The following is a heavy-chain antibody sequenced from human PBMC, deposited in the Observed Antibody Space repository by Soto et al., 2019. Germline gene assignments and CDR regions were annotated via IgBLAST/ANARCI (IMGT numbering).Heavy chain of an antibody. V-gene: IGHV4-4*03. D-gene: IGHD3-10*01. CDR2: IYHSGST. Sequence: KLPETLSLTCAVSGGSISSSNWWSWVRQPPGKGLEWIGEIYHSGSTNYNPSLKSRVTISVDKSKNQFSLKLSPVTAADTAVYYCARKLLGFGELLTYWFDPWGQGTLVTVSS. CDR1: GGSISSSNW. CDR3: ARKLLGFGELLTYWFDP. J-gene: IGHJ5*02.